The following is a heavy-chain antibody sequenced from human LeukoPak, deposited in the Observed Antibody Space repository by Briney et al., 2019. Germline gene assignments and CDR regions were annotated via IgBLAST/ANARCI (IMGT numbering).Heavy chain of an antibody. D-gene: IGHD2-2*01. CDR3: ARDTTSVVPAAMSY. V-gene: IGHV3-21*01. J-gene: IGHJ4*02. CDR2: ISSVGSYI. CDR1: GFTFSNYR. Sequence: GGSLRLSCAASGFTFSNYRMNWVRLAPGKGLEWVSSISSVGSYIYYADSVKGRFTVSRDNAKSSLYLQMNSLRAEDTAVYYCARDTTSVVPAAMSYWGQGTLVTVSS.